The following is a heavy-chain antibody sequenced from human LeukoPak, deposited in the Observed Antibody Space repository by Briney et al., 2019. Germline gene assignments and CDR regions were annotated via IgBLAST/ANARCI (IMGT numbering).Heavy chain of an antibody. Sequence: SVKVSCKASGGTFSSYAISWVRQAPGQGLEWMGGIIPIFGTANYAQKFQGRVTITADESTSTAYMELSSLRSEDTAVYYCARDLYYDFWSGYYSWGQGTLVTVSS. D-gene: IGHD3-3*01. J-gene: IGHJ5*02. CDR2: IIPIFGTA. V-gene: IGHV1-69*13. CDR1: GGTFSSYA. CDR3: ARDLYYDFWSGYYS.